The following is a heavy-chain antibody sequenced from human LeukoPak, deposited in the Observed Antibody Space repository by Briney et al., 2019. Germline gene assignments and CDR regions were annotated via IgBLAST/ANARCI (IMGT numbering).Heavy chain of an antibody. CDR1: GFTFSSYE. J-gene: IGHJ4*02. Sequence: GSLRLSCAASGFTFSSYEMNWVRQAPGKGLEWIGYIYYTGNTNYNPSLKSRVTISEDTSKNQVSLKLSSVTAADTAVYYCVRHSRVVAFDYWGQGNLVTVSS. D-gene: IGHD2-15*01. CDR2: IYYTGNT. CDR3: VRHSRVVAFDY. V-gene: IGHV4-59*08.